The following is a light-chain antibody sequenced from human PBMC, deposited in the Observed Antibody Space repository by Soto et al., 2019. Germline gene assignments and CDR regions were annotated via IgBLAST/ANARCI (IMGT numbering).Light chain of an antibody. V-gene: IGKV3-20*01. CDR2: GAS. CDR1: QSVSRRC. CDR3: QQYGSSPPRT. J-gene: IGKJ2*01. Sequence: EIVLTQSPGTLSLSPGERATLSCRASQSVSRRCLAWYQQKAGQAPRLLIYGASSRATGIPDRFSGSGSGTDFTLTISRLEPEDFAVYYCQQYGSSPPRTFGQGTKLEIK.